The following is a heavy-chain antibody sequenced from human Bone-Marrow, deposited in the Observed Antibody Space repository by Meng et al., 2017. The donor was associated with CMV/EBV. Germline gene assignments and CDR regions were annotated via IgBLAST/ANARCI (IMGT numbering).Heavy chain of an antibody. CDR1: GGTFSSYA. CDR3: ARALGDIGLDY. D-gene: IGHD5-12*01. Sequence: QGQLVESRAEGNEPGASVEVSCKATGGTFSSYAITWVRQAPGQGLEWMGGIIPIFGTANYAQKFQGRVTITADESTSTAYMELSSLRSEDTAVYYCARALGDIGLDYWGQGTLVTVSS. J-gene: IGHJ4*02. V-gene: IGHV1-69*01. CDR2: IIPIFGTA.